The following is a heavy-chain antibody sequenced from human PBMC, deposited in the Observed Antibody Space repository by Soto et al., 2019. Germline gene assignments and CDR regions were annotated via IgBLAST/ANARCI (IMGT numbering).Heavy chain of an antibody. CDR2: IYYSGST. D-gene: IGHD3-10*01. CDR3: ARVTDTYYYGSGSLAPIYYCDY. Sequence: ASETLSLTCTVSGGSISSYYWSWIRQPPGKGLEWIGYIYYSGSTNYNPSLKSRVTISVDTSKNQFSLKLSSVTAADTAAYYCARVTDTYYYGSGSLAPIYYCDYWGQGTLVTVSS. J-gene: IGHJ4*02. V-gene: IGHV4-59*01. CDR1: GGSISSYY.